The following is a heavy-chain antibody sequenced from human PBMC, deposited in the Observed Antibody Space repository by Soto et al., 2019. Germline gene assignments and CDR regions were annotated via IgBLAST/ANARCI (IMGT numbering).Heavy chain of an antibody. CDR1: GITFSSYA. D-gene: IGHD3-16*01. V-gene: IGHV3-23*01. Sequence: EVQLLESGGGLVQPGGSLRLSCAASGITFSSYAMNWVRQAPGKGLEWVSVISNRGDTTYYADAVKGRCTISRDNSKNTLYLKLNSLRAEDTAMYYCTKDIEGATVGGAFDYWGQGTLLTVSS. J-gene: IGHJ4*02. CDR3: TKDIEGATVGGAFDY. CDR2: ISNRGDTT.